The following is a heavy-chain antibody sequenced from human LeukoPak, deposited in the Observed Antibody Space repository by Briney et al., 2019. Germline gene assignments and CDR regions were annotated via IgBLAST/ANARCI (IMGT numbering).Heavy chain of an antibody. CDR2: IRSKAYGGTT. J-gene: IGHJ4*02. D-gene: IGHD4-17*01. CDR1: GFTFGDYA. CDR3: ATPPTVTRNY. V-gene: IGHV3-49*03. Sequence: QPGGSLRLSCTASGFTFGDYAMSWFRQAPGKGLEWVGFIRSKAYGGTTEYAASVKGRFTISRDDSKSIAYLQMNSLRAEDTAVYYCATPPTVTRNYWGQGILVTVSS.